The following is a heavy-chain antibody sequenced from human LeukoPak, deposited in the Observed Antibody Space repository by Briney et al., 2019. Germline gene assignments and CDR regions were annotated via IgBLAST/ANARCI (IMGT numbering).Heavy chain of an antibody. CDR2: INPSGGST. J-gene: IGHJ4*02. Sequence: ASVKVSCKASGYTFTSYYMHWVRQAPGQGLEWMGIINPSGGSTSYAQKFQGRVTMTRDTSTSTVYMELSSLGSEDTAVYYCAREGITMIVEDYWGQGTLVTVSS. V-gene: IGHV1-46*01. CDR1: GYTFTSYY. D-gene: IGHD3-22*01. CDR3: AREGITMIVEDY.